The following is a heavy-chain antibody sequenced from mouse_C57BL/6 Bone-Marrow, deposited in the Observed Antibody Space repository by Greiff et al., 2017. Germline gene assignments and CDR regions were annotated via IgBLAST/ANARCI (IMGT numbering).Heavy chain of an antibody. CDR1: GYTFTSYW. V-gene: IGHV1-59*01. J-gene: IGHJ3*01. Sequence: VQLQQPGAELVRPGTSVKLSCKASGYTFTSYWMHWVKQRPGQGLEWIGVIDPSDSYTNYNQKFKGKATLTVDTSSSTAYMQLSSLTSEYSAVYYCARRDYYGSSLFAYWGQGTLVTVSA. D-gene: IGHD1-1*01. CDR3: ARRDYYGSSLFAY. CDR2: IDPSDSYT.